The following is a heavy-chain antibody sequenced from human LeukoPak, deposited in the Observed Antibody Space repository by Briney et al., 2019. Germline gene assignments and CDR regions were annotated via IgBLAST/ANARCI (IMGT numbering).Heavy chain of an antibody. CDR2: INHSGST. V-gene: IGHV4-34*01. D-gene: IGHD2-15*01. CDR3: ARDGLLKDAFDI. CDR1: GGSFSGYY. Sequence: SETLSLTCAVYGGSFSGYYWSWIRQPPGKGLEWIGEINHSGSTNYNPSLKSRVTISVDTSRNQFSLKLSSVTAADTAVYYCARDGLLKDAFDIWGQGTMVTVSS. J-gene: IGHJ3*02.